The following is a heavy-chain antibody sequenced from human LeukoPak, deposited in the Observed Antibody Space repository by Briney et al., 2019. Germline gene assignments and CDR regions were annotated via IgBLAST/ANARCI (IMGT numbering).Heavy chain of an antibody. V-gene: IGHV4-34*01. D-gene: IGHD3-10*01. CDR1: GGPFSGCF. Sequence: SETLSLTCAVSGGPFSGCFWSWIRQPPGKGLEWIGEIHNSGTTNYNPSLNSRVTISEDTSKNQIYLNLRSVTAADTAVYYCARRYYYNLGSFPFDFWGQGTLVTVSS. CDR2: IHNSGTT. J-gene: IGHJ4*02. CDR3: ARRYYYNLGSFPFDF.